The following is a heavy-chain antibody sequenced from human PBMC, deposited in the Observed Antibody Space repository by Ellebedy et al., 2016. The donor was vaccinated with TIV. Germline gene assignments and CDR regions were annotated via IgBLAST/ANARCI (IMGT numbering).Heavy chain of an antibody. CDR1: GFTFRSYW. V-gene: IGHV3-7*03. J-gene: IGHJ4*02. CDR3: ARYGNLGY. CDR2: IKEDGSLK. Sequence: PGGSLRLSCAASGFTFRSYWMSWVRQAPGKGLELVSKIKEDGSLKYYVDAVKVRFAISRDNAKNSLYLQMNSLRDEDTAVYNCARYGNLGYWGQGTLVTVSS. D-gene: IGHD1-1*01.